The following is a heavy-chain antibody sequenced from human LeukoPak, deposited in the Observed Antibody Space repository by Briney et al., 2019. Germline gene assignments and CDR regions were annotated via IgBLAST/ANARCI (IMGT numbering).Heavy chain of an antibody. CDR2: IYSGDST. D-gene: IGHD2-21*02. CDR1: GFTVNNNY. V-gene: IGHV3-53*01. CDR3: AREVATGFSCFDY. J-gene: IGHJ4*02. Sequence: GGSLRLSCAASGFTVNNNYMNWVRQAPGKGLEWVSLIYSGDSTYYADSVKGRFIISRDNSKNTLYLQMNSLRAEDTAVCYCAREVATGFSCFDYWGQGTLVTVSS.